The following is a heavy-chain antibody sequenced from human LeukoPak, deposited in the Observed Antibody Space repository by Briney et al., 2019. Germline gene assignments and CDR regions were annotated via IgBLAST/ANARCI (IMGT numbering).Heavy chain of an antibody. V-gene: IGHV3-23*01. D-gene: IGHD3-10*01. CDR1: GFTFNSYA. J-gene: IGHJ4*02. CDR2: ITGSGST. Sequence: GGSLRLSCAASGFTFNSYAMSWVRQAPGKGLEWVSGITGSGSTYYADSVKGRFTISRDNSKNTGYLQLNSLKAEDKAVYYCARDGWDYWGQGTLVTVSS. CDR3: ARDGWDY.